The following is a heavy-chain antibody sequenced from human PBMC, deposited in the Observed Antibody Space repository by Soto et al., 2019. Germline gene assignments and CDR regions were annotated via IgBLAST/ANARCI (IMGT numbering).Heavy chain of an antibody. D-gene: IGHD3-3*01. Sequence: QVQLVESGGGLVKPGGSLRLSCAASGFTFSDYYMSWIRQAPGKGLEWVSYISSSSYTNYADSVKGRFTISRDNAKNSLYLQMNSLRAEDTAVYYCARDRPVNYDFWSGYDAFDIWGQGTMVTVSS. CDR3: ARDRPVNYDFWSGYDAFDI. CDR2: ISSSSYT. V-gene: IGHV3-11*06. CDR1: GFTFSDYY. J-gene: IGHJ3*02.